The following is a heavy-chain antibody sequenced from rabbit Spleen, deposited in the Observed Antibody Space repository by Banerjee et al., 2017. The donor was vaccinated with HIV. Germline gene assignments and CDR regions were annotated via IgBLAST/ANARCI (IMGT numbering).Heavy chain of an antibody. CDR2: IYAGSSGST. CDR3: ARDTSSSFSSYGMDL. V-gene: IGHV1S45*01. J-gene: IGHJ6*01. CDR1: GLDFSSNYW. Sequence: QEQLVESGGDLVKPGASLTLTCKASGLDFSSNYWICWVRQAPGKGLEWIACIYAGSSGSTYYATWAKGRFTISKTSSTTVTLQMTRLTAADTATYFCARDTSSSFSSYGMDLWGPGTLVTVS. D-gene: IGHD1-1*01.